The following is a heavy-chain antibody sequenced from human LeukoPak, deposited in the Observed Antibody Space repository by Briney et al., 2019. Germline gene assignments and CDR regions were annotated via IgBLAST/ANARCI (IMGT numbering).Heavy chain of an antibody. D-gene: IGHD3-10*01. V-gene: IGHV4-59*01. CDR2: IYYSGST. Sequence: PSETLSLTCTVSGGSISSYYWSWIRQPPGKGLEWIGHIYYSGSTNYNPSLKSRVTISVDTSKNQFSLKLSSVTAADTAVYYCARVVWFGESHYYYYYMDVWGKGTTVTISS. CDR3: ARVVWFGESHYYYYYMDV. CDR1: GGSISSYY. J-gene: IGHJ6*03.